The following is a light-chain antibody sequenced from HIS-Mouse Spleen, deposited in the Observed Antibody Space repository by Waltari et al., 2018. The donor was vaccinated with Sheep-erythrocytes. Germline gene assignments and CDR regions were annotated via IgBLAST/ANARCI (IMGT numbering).Light chain of an antibody. CDR2: AST. V-gene: IGKV1-6*01. CDR3: LQDYNYPYT. Sequence: AIQMTQSPSSLSASVGDRVTITCRASQGIRNDLGWYQQKPGKAPKLLIQASTSLQSGVPSRFSGSGSGTDFTLTISSLQPEDFATYYCLQDYNYPYTFGQGTKLEIK. CDR1: QGIRND. J-gene: IGKJ2*01.